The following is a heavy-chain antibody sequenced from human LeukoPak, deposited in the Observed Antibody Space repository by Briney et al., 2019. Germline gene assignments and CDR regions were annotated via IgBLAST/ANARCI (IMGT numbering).Heavy chain of an antibody. Sequence: GGSLRLSCAASGFTFSYYSMNWVRQAPGKGLEWVSSISSSSSYIYYADSVKGRFTISRDNAKNSLYVQMNSLRAEDTAVYYCARDLAAARRTDFWGQGTLVTVSS. J-gene: IGHJ4*02. CDR2: ISSSSSYI. V-gene: IGHV3-21*01. D-gene: IGHD6-13*01. CDR1: GFTFSYYS. CDR3: ARDLAAARRTDF.